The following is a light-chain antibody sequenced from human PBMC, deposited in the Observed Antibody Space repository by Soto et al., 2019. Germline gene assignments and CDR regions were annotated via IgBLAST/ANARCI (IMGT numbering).Light chain of an antibody. V-gene: IGLV2-8*01. CDR1: SSDVGGSNF. CDR3: SSNAGSNSLI. J-gene: IGLJ2*01. Sequence: QSALTQPPSASGSPGQSVTISCTGTSSDVGGSNFVSWYQQHPGKAPKLMIFEVNHRPSGVPDRFSGSKSGNTASLTVSGLQGEDEADYYCSSNAGSNSLIFGGGTKLTVL. CDR2: EVN.